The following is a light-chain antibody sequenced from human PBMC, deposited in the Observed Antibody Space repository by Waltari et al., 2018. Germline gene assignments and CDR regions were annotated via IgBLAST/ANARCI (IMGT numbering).Light chain of an antibody. Sequence: EIVLTQSPVTLSLSPGQRATLSCRASPSVANFLGWYHQKAGQAPRLLLYDATKRAPGIPARFSGGGSGTDFTLTISSLEPEDVGLYYCHQGTTWPRTFGQGTKLEI. CDR3: HQGTTWPRT. V-gene: IGKV3-11*01. CDR1: PSVANF. J-gene: IGKJ2*01. CDR2: DAT.